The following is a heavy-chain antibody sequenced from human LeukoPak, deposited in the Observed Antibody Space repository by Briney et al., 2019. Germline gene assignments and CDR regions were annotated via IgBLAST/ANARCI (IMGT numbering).Heavy chain of an antibody. CDR1: GYTFNSYA. Sequence: ASVMVYCKASGYTFNSYAMHCLRQAPGQRLELMGWISAGIGNTKYSQKFQGRVTITRDTSASTAYMELSSLRSEDTAVYYCARGEIPYPKYPYGDYGPFDYWGQGTLVTVSS. CDR2: ISAGIGNT. CDR3: ARGEIPYPKYPYGDYGPFDY. V-gene: IGHV1-3*01. J-gene: IGHJ4*02. D-gene: IGHD4-17*01.